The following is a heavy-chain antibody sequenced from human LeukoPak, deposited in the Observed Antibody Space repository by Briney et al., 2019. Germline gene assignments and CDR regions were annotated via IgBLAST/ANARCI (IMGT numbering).Heavy chain of an antibody. Sequence: GGSLRLSCAASGFTFSSYWMSWVRQAPGKGLEWVANIKQDGSEKYYVDSVKGRFTISRDNAKNSLYLQMNSLRAEDTAVYYCARDDCSSISCYHNWFDPWGQGTLVTVSA. V-gene: IGHV3-7*01. D-gene: IGHD2-2*01. CDR2: IKQDGSEK. CDR3: ARDDCSSISCYHNWFDP. CDR1: GFTFSSYW. J-gene: IGHJ5*02.